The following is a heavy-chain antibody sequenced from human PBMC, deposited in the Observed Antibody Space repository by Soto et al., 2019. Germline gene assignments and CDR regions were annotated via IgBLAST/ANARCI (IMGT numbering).Heavy chain of an antibody. CDR2: ISGYNGNT. V-gene: IGHV1-18*01. CDR3: ARPPYDFWSGYDPYYMDV. Sequence: QVPLVQSGAEVKKPGASVKVSCKASGYTFTSYGISWVRQAPGQGLEWMGWISGYNGNTNYTQKLQGRVTMTTDTSTSTAYMELRSLRSDDTAVYYCARPPYDFWSGYDPYYMDVWGKGTTVTVSS. J-gene: IGHJ6*03. CDR1: GYTFTSYG. D-gene: IGHD3-3*01.